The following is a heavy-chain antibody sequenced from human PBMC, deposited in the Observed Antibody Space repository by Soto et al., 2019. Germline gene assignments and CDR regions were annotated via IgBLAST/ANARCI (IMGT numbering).Heavy chain of an antibody. CDR1: GFSLSTSGVG. Sequence: QITLKESGPTLVKPTQTLTLTCTFSGFSLSTSGVGVGWIRQPPGKALEWLALIYWDDVQRYSPSLKSRLSNPHDPPQNQVVPKNTHQGPVDTATYYCAHRRIVGTSNWFDPWGQGTLVTVSS. V-gene: IGHV2-5*02. CDR3: AHRRIVGTSNWFDP. D-gene: IGHD2-21*01. CDR2: IYWDDVQ. J-gene: IGHJ5*02.